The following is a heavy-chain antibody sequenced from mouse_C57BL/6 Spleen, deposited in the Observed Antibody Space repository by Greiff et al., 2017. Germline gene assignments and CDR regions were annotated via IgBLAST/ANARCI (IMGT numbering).Heavy chain of an antibody. J-gene: IGHJ1*03. D-gene: IGHD1-1*01. V-gene: IGHV14-4*01. CDR2: IDPENGDT. Sequence: EVQLQESGAELVRPGASVKLSCTASGFNIKDDYMHWVKQRPEQGLEWIGWIDPENGDTEYASKFQGKATITADTSSNTAYLQLSSLTSEDTAVYYCTTRITTVVAPWYFDVWGTGTTVTVSS. CDR3: TTRITTVVAPWYFDV. CDR1: GFNIKDDY.